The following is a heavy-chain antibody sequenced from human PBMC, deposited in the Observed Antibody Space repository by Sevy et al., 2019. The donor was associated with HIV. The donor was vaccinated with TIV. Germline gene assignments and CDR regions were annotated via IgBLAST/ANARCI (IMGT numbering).Heavy chain of an antibody. J-gene: IGHJ4*01. CDR2: ISKYSNYI. V-gene: IGHV3-21*01. Sequence: GGSLRLSCAASGFTFTSYSMSWFRQAPGRGLEWVSSISKYSNYIHYANSVEGRFTIFRDNAQDSMSLEMTSLRAEDTALYFCARSTYYYASGTVRESDFWGQGTLVTVSS. D-gene: IGHD3-10*01. CDR3: ARSTYYYASGTVRESDF. CDR1: GFTFTSYS.